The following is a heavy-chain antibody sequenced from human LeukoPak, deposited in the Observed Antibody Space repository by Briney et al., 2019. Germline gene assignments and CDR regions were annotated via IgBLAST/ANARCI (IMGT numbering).Heavy chain of an antibody. CDR2: IYYTGST. CDR1: GGPISGYY. D-gene: IGHD3-10*01. CDR3: ARLSDYYGSGSFDY. Sequence: PSETLSLTCTVSGGPISGYYWSWIRQPPGKGLEWIAYIYYTGSTNYNPSLKSRVTMSVDTSKNQFSLKLSSVTAADTAVYYCARLSDYYGSGSFDYWGQGTLVTVSS. V-gene: IGHV4-59*01. J-gene: IGHJ4*02.